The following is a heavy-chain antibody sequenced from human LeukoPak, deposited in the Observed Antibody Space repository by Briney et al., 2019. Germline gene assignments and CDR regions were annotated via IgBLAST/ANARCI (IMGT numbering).Heavy chain of an antibody. Sequence: ASVKVSCKASGYTFTSYTMHWVRQAPGQRLEWMGWINAGNGNTKSSQTFQGRVTITRDTSATTAYMELSSLRSEDTAVYYCARGGSLDYWGQGTLVTVSS. J-gene: IGHJ4*02. CDR1: GYTFTSYT. V-gene: IGHV1-3*01. CDR2: INAGNGNT. D-gene: IGHD6-13*01. CDR3: ARGGSLDY.